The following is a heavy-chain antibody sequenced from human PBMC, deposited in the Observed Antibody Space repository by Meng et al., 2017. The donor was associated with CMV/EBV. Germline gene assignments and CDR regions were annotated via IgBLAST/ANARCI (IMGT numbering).Heavy chain of an antibody. Sequence: GGSLRLSCAASGFTFSDYYMSWIRQAPGKGLEWVSYISSSGSTIYYADSVKGRFTISRDNAKNSLYLQMNSLRAEDTAVYYCACVPQSGDSKGTRPSDWGQGTLVTVSS. CDR2: ISSSGSTI. CDR3: ACVPQSGDSKGTRPSD. J-gene: IGHJ4*02. V-gene: IGHV3-11*01. D-gene: IGHD1-14*01. CDR1: GFTFSDYY.